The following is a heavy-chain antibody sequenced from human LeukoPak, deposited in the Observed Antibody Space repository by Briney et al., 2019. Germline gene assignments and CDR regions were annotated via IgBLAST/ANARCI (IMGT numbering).Heavy chain of an antibody. J-gene: IGHJ4*02. V-gene: IGHV3-21*01. CDR1: GFTFSSYS. CDR3: AEGSGSIVGAPFDY. CDR2: ISSSSSYI. D-gene: IGHD1-26*01. Sequence: PGGSLRLSCAASGFTFSSYSMNWVRQAPGKGLEWVSSISSSSSYIYYADSVKGRFTISRDNAKNSLYLQMNSLRAEDTAVYYCAEGSGSIVGAPFDYWGQGTLVTVSS.